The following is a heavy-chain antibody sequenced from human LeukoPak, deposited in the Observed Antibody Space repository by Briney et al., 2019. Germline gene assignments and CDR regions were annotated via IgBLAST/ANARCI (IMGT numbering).Heavy chain of an antibody. V-gene: IGHV3-11*06. D-gene: IGHD5-12*01. Sequence: GGPLRLSCAASGFTFSDYYMSWLRQAPEKGLEWVSYISSTTTYTYYADSVKGRFTISRDNAKNSLYLQMNSLRPEDTAVYYCARDIVATSHEYWGQGILVTVSS. CDR2: ISSTTTYT. CDR3: ARDIVATSHEY. CDR1: GFTFSDYY. J-gene: IGHJ4*02.